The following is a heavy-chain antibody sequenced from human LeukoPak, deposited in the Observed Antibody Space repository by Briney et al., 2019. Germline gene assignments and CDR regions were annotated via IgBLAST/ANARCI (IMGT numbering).Heavy chain of an antibody. CDR3: ARQHMVRGVISSTPDY. Sequence: ASVKVSCKASGYTFTGYYTHWVRQAPGQGLEWMGWINPNSGGTNYAQKFQGRVTMTRDTSISTAYMELSRLRSDDTAVYYCARQHMVRGVISSTPDYWGQGTLVTVSS. V-gene: IGHV1-2*02. CDR2: INPNSGGT. D-gene: IGHD3-10*01. CDR1: GYTFTGYY. J-gene: IGHJ4*02.